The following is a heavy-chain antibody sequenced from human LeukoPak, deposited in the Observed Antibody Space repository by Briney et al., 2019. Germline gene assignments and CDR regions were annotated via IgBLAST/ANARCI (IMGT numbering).Heavy chain of an antibody. CDR1: GGSISSYY. CDR2: IYTSGST. J-gene: IGHJ4*02. D-gene: IGHD3-22*01. Sequence: SETLSLTCTVSGGSISSYYWSWIRQPAGKGLEWIGRIYTSGSTNYNPSLKSRVTISVDTSKNQFSLKLSSVTAADTAVYYCARGHVDYYDSSGYHPFDYWGQGTLVTVSS. V-gene: IGHV4-4*07. CDR3: ARGHVDYYDSSGYHPFDY.